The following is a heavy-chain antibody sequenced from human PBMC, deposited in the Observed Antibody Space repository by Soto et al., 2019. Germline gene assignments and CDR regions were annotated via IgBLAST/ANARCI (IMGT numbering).Heavy chain of an antibody. D-gene: IGHD3-22*01. CDR2: IYDSGNT. CDR3: ARLDGDYDGNGYYRRGMDV. V-gene: IGHV4-30-2*01. Sequence: SETLSLTCAVSGGSISSGGYSLSWIRQPPGKGLEWIGNIYDSGNTYYNPSLKSRVSISLDRSKNQFSLKLSSVTAADTAVYFCARLDGDYDGNGYYRRGMDVWGRGTTVTVSS. CDR1: GGSISSGGYS. J-gene: IGHJ6*02.